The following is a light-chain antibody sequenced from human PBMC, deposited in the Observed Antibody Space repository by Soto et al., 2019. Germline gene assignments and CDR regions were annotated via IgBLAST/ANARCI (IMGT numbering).Light chain of an antibody. V-gene: IGKV3-20*01. CDR1: QSVNSNY. J-gene: IGKJ3*01. CDR3: QQYSSSVDFT. Sequence: EIVLTQSPGTLSLSPGERATLSCRASQSVNSNYFAWYQQKPGQAPGLLIYGTSSRATGIPDRFSGSGSGTDFTLTINRLEPEDFAVYYCQQYSSSVDFTFGPGTKVDIK. CDR2: GTS.